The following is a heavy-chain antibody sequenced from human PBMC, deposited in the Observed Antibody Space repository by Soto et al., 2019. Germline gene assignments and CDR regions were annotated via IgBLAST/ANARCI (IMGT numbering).Heavy chain of an antibody. CDR2: ISWNSGSI. V-gene: IGHV3-9*01. CDR1: GFTFDDYA. CDR3: AKVGFGSYYFDY. D-gene: IGHD1-26*01. J-gene: IGHJ4*02. Sequence: GGSLRLSCAASGFTFDDYAMHWVRQAPGKGLEWVSGISWNSGSIGYADSVKGRFTISRDNAKNSLYLQMNSLRAEDTALYYCAKVGFGSYYFDYWGQGTLVTVSS.